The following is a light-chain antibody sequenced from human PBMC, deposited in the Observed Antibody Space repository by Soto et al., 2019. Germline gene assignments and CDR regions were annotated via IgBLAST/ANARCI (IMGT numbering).Light chain of an antibody. CDR1: QSVSSN. Sequence: EIVMTQSPATLSVSPGERATLSCRASQSVSSNLAWYQQKPGQAPRLLIYGSSTRATGIPDRFSGSGSGTDFTLTISSLQSEDFAVYYCQQYSNWPPLTFGQGTRLEIK. V-gene: IGKV3-15*01. CDR2: GSS. CDR3: QQYSNWPPLT. J-gene: IGKJ5*01.